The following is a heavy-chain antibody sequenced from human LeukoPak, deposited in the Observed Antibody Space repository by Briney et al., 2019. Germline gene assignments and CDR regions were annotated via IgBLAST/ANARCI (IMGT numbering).Heavy chain of an antibody. D-gene: IGHD5-24*01. J-gene: IGHJ3*02. CDR3: ARVGDGLNDAFDI. CDR1: GYRFTGYY. Sequence: GASVKVSCKGSGYRFTGYYMQWVRQVPGRGLEWMGRINPNTGGTNYAQKFQGRVTMTRDTSITTVYMELSRLRSDDTAVYYCARVGDGLNDAFDIWGQGTMVTVSS. V-gene: IGHV1-2*06. CDR2: INPNTGGT.